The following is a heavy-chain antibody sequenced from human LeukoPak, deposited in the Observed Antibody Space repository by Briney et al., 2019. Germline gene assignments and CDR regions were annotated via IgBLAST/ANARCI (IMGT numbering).Heavy chain of an antibody. D-gene: IGHD2-15*01. J-gene: IGHJ4*02. CDR2: ISGSGGST. V-gene: IGHV3-23*01. CDR1: GFTFSSYA. Sequence: GGSLRLSCAASGFTFSSYAMSWVRQAPGKGLEWVSAISGSGGSTYYADSVKGRFTISRDNSKNTLYLQMKSLRAEDTAVYYCAKVPNCSGGSCYYHSTGYFDYWGQGTLVTVSS. CDR3: AKVPNCSGGSCYYHSTGYFDY.